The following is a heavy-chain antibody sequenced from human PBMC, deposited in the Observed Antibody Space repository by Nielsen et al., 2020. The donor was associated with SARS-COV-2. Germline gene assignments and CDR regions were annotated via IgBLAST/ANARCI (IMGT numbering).Heavy chain of an antibody. CDR3: ARGSHAVYDILTGYPLYYYYYGMDV. V-gene: IGHV4-59*13. CDR2: IYYRGST. Sequence: PGKGLEWIGYIYYRGSTNYNPSLKSRVTISVDTSKNQFSLKLSSVTAADTAVYYCARGSHAVYDILTGYPLYYYYYGMDVWGQGTTVTVSS. J-gene: IGHJ6*02. D-gene: IGHD3-9*01.